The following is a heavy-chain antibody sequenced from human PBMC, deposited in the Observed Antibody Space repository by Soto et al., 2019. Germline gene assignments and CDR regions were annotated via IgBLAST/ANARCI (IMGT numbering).Heavy chain of an antibody. CDR2: ISSSSSYI. J-gene: IGHJ4*02. D-gene: IGHD6-6*01. CDR1: GFTFSSYS. V-gene: IGHV3-21*01. Sequence: EVQLVESGGGLVKPGGSLRLSCAASGFTFSSYSMNWVRQAPGKGLEWVSSISSSSSYIYYADSVKGRFTISRDNAKNSLYLQMNSLRAEDTAVYYCASVGSSSPYFDYWGQGTLVTVSS. CDR3: ASVGSSSPYFDY.